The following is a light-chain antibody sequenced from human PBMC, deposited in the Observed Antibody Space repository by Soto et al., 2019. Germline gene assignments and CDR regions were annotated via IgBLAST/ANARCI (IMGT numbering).Light chain of an antibody. J-gene: IGKJ3*01. CDR1: QDIRTS. Sequence: DIQMTQSPSSLSASVGARVSITCQASQDIRTSLSWFQHKPGRAPKLLIYGASYLETGVPSRFRGGGSGTKFTFTITSLQPEDIATYYCQHYNNLPPFTFGPGTIVDIK. CDR2: GAS. V-gene: IGKV1-33*01. CDR3: QHYNNLPPFT.